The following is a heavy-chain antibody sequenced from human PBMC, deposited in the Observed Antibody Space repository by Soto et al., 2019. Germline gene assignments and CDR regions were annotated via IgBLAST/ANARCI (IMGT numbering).Heavy chain of an antibody. CDR3: ARDLGYYDSSGYFDY. J-gene: IGHJ4*02. CDR2: IYYSGFT. Sequence: SDTPSLTCTFPGGSVSNQYRSWMRNALGKGLEWIGYIYYSGFTDYNPSLKSRVTISEDTSKNSLYLQMNSLRAEDTAVYYCARDLGYYDSSGYFDYWGQGTMVTGSS. CDR1: GGSVSNQY. D-gene: IGHD3-22*01. V-gene: IGHV4-59*02.